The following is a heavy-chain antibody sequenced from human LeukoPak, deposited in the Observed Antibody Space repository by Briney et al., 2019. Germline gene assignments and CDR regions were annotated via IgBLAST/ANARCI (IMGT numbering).Heavy chain of an antibody. D-gene: IGHD2-15*01. CDR1: GFSFSSYY. CDR2: IYTSGST. CDR3: ARDTGYCSGGSCYFVDWFDP. V-gene: IGHV4-4*07. Sequence: SETLSLTCTVSGFSFSSYYGSWIRQPAGKGLEWIGRIYTSGSTNYNPSLKSRVTMSVDTSKNQFTLKLSSVTAADTAVYCCARDTGYCSGGSCYFVDWFDPWGQGTPVTVSS. J-gene: IGHJ5*02.